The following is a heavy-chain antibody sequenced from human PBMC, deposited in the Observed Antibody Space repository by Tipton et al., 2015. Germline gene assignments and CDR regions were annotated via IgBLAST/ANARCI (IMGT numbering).Heavy chain of an antibody. V-gene: IGHV3-33*01. J-gene: IGHJ4*02. D-gene: IGHD4-23*01. CDR3: ARDHGGNTDY. CDR1: GFTFSSYG. CDR2: IWYDGNNK. Sequence: SLRLSYAASGFTFSSYGMHWVRQAPGKGLEWVAVIWYDGNNKYYADSVKGRFTISRDNSKNTLDLQMNSLRAEDTAVYYCARDHGGNTDYWGQGTLVTVSS.